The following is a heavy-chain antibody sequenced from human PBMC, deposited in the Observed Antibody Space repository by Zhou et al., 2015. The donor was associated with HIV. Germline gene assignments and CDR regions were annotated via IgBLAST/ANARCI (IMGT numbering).Heavy chain of an antibody. V-gene: IGHV3-74*01. Sequence: EVQLVESGGGLVQPGGSLRLSCAASKFIFRNYWMHWVRQAPGKGLVWVAHINQFGGDTAYADSVKGRFTISRDNARNSLYLQMNSLRAEDTAVYYCTRIPGRGGILEWPIQDWYFDLWGRGTLVTVSS. D-gene: IGHD3-3*01. CDR3: TRIPGRGGILEWPIQDWYFDL. CDR1: KFIFRNYW. J-gene: IGHJ2*01. CDR2: INQFGGDT.